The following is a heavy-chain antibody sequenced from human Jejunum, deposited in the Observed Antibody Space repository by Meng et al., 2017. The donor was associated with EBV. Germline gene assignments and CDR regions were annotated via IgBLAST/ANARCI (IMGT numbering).Heavy chain of an antibody. Sequence: GAEVKDPGASVKVACKASGYTFTNYGVSWVRQAPGQGLEWMGWISAYNGNTDYAQKLQGRVTMTTDTPTSTAYMELRSLRSDDTAVYYCTILSHCDGGICYSYDYWGQGTLVTVSS. V-gene: IGHV1-18*01. D-gene: IGHD2-15*01. J-gene: IGHJ4*02. CDR2: ISAYNGNT. CDR1: GYTFTNYG. CDR3: TILSHCDGGICYSYDY.